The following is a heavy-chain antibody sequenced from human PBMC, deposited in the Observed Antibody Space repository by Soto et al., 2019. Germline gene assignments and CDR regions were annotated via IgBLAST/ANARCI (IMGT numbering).Heavy chain of an antibody. CDR2: IYYSGST. CDR3: ARDNYDILTGYQYYMDV. J-gene: IGHJ6*03. D-gene: IGHD3-9*01. CDR1: GGSISSYY. Sequence: ETLSLTCTVSGGSISSYYWSWIRQPPGKGLEWIGYIYYSGSTNYNPSLKSRVTISVDTSKNQFSLKLSSVTAADTAVYYFARDNYDILTGYQYYMDVWGKGTTVTVSS. V-gene: IGHV4-59*01.